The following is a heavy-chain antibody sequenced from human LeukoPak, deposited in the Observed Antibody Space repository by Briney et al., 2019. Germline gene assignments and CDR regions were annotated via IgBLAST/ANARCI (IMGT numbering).Heavy chain of an antibody. V-gene: IGHV3-74*01. J-gene: IGHJ4*02. CDR3: ARWGSSGYHKYYFDY. CDR2: INTDGSST. Sequence: PGGSLRLSCAASGFTLSSYWMHWARQAPGKGLVWVSRINTDGSSTSYADSVKGRFTISRDNSKNTLYLQMNSLTAEDTAVYYCARWGSSGYHKYYFDYWGQGTLVTVSS. D-gene: IGHD3-22*01. CDR1: GFTLSSYW.